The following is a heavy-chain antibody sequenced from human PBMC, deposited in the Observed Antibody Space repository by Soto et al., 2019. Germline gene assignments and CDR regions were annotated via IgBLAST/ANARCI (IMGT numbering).Heavy chain of an antibody. Sequence: SVKVYCKTSGFTFSRSAVQWVRQARGQSLEWIGWIVVGSGDTDYLYKFLDRVTMTRDMSTSTVYMELRSLTSEDTAVYYCAAGVPYQIGAGSYYFDFWGQGTLVTVSS. CDR3: AAGVPYQIGAGSYYFDF. J-gene: IGHJ4*02. CDR1: GFTFSRSA. D-gene: IGHD3-10*01. V-gene: IGHV1-58*01. CDR2: IVVGSGDT.